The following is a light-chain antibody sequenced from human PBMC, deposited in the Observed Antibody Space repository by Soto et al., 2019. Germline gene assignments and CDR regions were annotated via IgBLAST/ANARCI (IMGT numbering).Light chain of an antibody. J-gene: IGKJ1*01. Sequence: EIVMTQSPATLSVSPEERATLSCRASQSVDTNLAWYQQKPGQAPRDLIYGASTRAAGIPARFSGSGSGTEFTLTISSLQSEDFAVYYCQQCDDWPPWTFGQGTKVEIK. CDR2: GAS. CDR1: QSVDTN. V-gene: IGKV3-15*01. CDR3: QQCDDWPPWT.